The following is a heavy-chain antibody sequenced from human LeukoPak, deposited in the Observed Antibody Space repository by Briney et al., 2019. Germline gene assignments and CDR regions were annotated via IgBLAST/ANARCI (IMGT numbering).Heavy chain of an antibody. CDR1: GFTFSSYW. V-gene: IGHV3-7*01. CDR3: ARGLNYYGSGRQQLLLDY. D-gene: IGHD3-10*01. J-gene: IGHJ4*02. CDR2: IKQDGSEK. Sequence: GGSLRLSCAASGFTFSSYWMSWARQAPGKGLEWVANIKQDGSEKYYVDSVKGRFTISRDNAKNSLYLQMNSLRAEDTAVYYCARGLNYYGSGRQQLLLDYWGQGTLVTVSS.